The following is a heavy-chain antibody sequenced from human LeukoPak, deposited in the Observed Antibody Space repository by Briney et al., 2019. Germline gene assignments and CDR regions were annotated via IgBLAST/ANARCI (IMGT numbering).Heavy chain of an antibody. Sequence: PGGSLRLSCAASGFTFSNYAMSWVRQAPGKGLEWVSFITDSGSSTYYADSVKGRFAISRDSSKNTLSLQMNSLRVEDTGVYFCGKSSTSQRGYYGMDVWGQGTTVTVSS. D-gene: IGHD6-25*01. CDR3: GKSSTSQRGYYGMDV. V-gene: IGHV3-23*01. CDR2: ITDSGSST. CDR1: GFTFSNYA. J-gene: IGHJ6*02.